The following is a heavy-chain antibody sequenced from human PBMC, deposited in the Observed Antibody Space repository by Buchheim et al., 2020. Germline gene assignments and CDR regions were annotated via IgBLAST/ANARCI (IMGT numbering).Heavy chain of an antibody. CDR3: ARAGYYDSRGYLGDFDY. V-gene: IGHV4-31*03. CDR2: IYNGLPT. D-gene: IGHD3-22*01. Sequence: VQLQESGPGLVKPSQTLSLTCTVSGGSISSGGYYWNWIRHHPGKGLEWIGYIYNGLPTHYNPSLSSRLIISVDKSEHQLSLKLSSVTAADTAVYYCARAGYYDSRGYLGDFDYWGQGTL. J-gene: IGHJ4*02. CDR1: GGSISSGGYY.